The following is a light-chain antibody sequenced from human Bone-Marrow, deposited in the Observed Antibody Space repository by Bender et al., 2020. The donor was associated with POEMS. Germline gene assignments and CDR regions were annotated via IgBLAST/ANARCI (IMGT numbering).Light chain of an antibody. CDR3: QSYDNSLGGWV. Sequence: QSALTQPRSVSGSPGQSVTISCTGTSSDVGGYTYVSWYQQHPARAPKLIIYDVNKRPSGVPDRFSGFKSGTSASLAITGLQAEDEGDYYCQSYDNSLGGWVFGGGTKLTVL. CDR2: DVN. J-gene: IGLJ3*02. CDR1: SSDVGGYTY. V-gene: IGLV2-11*01.